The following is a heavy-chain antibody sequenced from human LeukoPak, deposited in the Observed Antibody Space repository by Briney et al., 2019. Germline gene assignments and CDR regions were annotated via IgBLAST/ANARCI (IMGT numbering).Heavy chain of an antibody. Sequence: ASVKVSCKASGDTFSNYAISWVRQAPGQGLEWMGGIIPVFGTANYAQKFQDRVTITADESTSTAYMELSSLRSDDTAVYYCASSQLLRSTLNPWGQGTLVTVSS. V-gene: IGHV1-69*13. J-gene: IGHJ5*02. CDR2: IIPVFGTA. D-gene: IGHD3-22*01. CDR3: ASSQLLRSTLNP. CDR1: GDTFSNYA.